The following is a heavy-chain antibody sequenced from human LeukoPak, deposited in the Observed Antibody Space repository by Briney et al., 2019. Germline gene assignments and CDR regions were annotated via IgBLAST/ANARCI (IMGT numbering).Heavy chain of an antibody. D-gene: IGHD1-14*01. CDR1: GFTFSNYW. J-gene: IGHJ4*02. V-gene: IGHV3-7*01. Sequence: GGSLRLSCAASGFTFSNYWMSWVRQAPGKGLEWVANIKQDGSEKYLLDSVKGRFTISRDNAKNSLYLQMNSLRAEDTAVYYCARAHRSRAFDYWGQGTLVTVSS. CDR3: ARAHRSRAFDY. CDR2: IKQDGSEK.